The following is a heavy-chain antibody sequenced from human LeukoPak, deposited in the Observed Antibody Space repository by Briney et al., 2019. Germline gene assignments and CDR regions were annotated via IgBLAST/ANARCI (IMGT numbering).Heavy chain of an antibody. J-gene: IGHJ4*02. CDR2: ISGSGGST. CDR3: AKDLAFDILTGYQPSGN. CDR1: GFTFSSYG. V-gene: IGHV3-23*01. D-gene: IGHD3-9*01. Sequence: QSGGSLRLSCAASGFTFSSYGMHWVRQAPGKGLEWVSAISGSGGSTYYADSVKGRFTISRDNSKNTLYLQMNSLRAEDTAVYYCAKDLAFDILTGYQPSGNWGQGTLVTVSS.